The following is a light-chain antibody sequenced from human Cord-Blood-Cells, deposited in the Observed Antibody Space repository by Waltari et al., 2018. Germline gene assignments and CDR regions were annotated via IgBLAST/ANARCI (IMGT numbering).Light chain of an antibody. J-gene: IGLJ2*01. CDR2: DVS. CDR1: SRAVGGYNY. CDR3: SSYTSSSTVV. Sequence: QSALTPPASVSGSPGQSITISCTGTSRAVGGYNYVSWYQQHPGKAPKLMIYDVSKRPSGVSNSFSGSKSGNTASLTISGLQAEDEADYYCSSYTSSSTVVFGGGTKLTVL. V-gene: IGLV2-14*01.